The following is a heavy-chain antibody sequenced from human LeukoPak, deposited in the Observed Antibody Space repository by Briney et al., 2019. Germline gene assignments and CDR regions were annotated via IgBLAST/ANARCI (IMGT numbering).Heavy chain of an antibody. CDR3: ARALGSGSYSSWYFDL. D-gene: IGHD3-10*02. V-gene: IGHV4-4*02. Sequence: KPSETLSLTCAVSGGSISSSNWWSWVRQPPGKGLEWIGVIYHSGSTNYNPSLKSRVTISVDKSKNQFSLKLSSVTAADTAVYYCARALGSGSYSSWYFDLWGRGTLVTVSS. CDR2: IYHSGST. J-gene: IGHJ2*01. CDR1: GGSISSSNW.